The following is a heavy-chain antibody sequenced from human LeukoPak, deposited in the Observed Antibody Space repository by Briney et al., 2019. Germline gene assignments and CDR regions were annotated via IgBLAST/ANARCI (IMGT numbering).Heavy chain of an antibody. CDR1: GGTISSGGYY. D-gene: IGHD6-19*01. J-gene: IGHJ6*02. CDR3: ARGGAYSSGWYSSYYYYYGMDV. CDR2: IYYSGST. Sequence: SETLSLTCTVSGGTISSGGYYWSWIRQHPGKGLEWIGYIYYSGSTYYNPSLKSRVTISVDTSKNQFSLKLSSVTAADTAVYYCARGGAYSSGWYSSYYYYYGMDVWGQGTTVTVSS. V-gene: IGHV4-31*03.